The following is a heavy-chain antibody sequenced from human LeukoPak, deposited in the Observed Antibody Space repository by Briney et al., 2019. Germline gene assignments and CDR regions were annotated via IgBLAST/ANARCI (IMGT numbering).Heavy chain of an antibody. V-gene: IGHV1-18*04. D-gene: IGHD6-13*01. CDR3: ARDSPIIAAAGGYFDY. CDR1: GYTFTSYY. CDR2: ISAYNGNT. J-gene: IGHJ4*02. Sequence: GASVKVSCKASGYTFTSYYMHWVRQAPGQGLEWMGWISAYNGNTNYAQKLQGRVTMTTDTSTSTAYMELRSLRSDDTAVYYCARDSPIIAAAGGYFDYWGQGTLVTVSS.